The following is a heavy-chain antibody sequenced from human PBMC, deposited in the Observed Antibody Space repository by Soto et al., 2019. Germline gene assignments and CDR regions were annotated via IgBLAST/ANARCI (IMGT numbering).Heavy chain of an antibody. Sequence: GASVKVSCKAAGDTFTTCDINWVRQATGHGLEWMGWINPDSGNIGYAQRFQGRVTMTRDTAIRTAYMEVSSLRSDDTAVYYCARRRPSGSYYLLDYWGQGTLVTVSS. V-gene: IGHV1-8*01. CDR1: GDTFTTCD. D-gene: IGHD3-10*01. CDR2: INPDSGNI. CDR3: ARRRPSGSYYLLDY. J-gene: IGHJ4*02.